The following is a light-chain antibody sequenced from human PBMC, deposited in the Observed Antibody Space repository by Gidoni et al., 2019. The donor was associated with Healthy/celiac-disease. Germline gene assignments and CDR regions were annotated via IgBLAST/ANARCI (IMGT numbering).Light chain of an antibody. V-gene: IGKV4-1*01. CDR1: QSVFYSSNNKNY. J-gene: IGKJ2*01. CDR2: WAS. Sequence: DLVMTQSPDSLAVSLGERATINCKSSQSVFYSSNNKNYLAWYQQKPGQPPKLLIYWASTRESGVPDRFSGSGSGTDFTLTISSLQAEDVAVYYCQQYYNIPRTFGQXTKLEIK. CDR3: QQYYNIPRT.